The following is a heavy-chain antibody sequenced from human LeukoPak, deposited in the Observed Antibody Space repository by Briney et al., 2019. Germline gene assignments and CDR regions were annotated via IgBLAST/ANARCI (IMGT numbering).Heavy chain of an antibody. V-gene: IGHV1-18*01. CDR1: GYTFTHYG. Sequence: ASVKVSCKASGYTFTHYGIAWVRQAPGQGLAWMGWINTYNGDTKCAQKLQGRVTMTTDTSTSTAFMELRSLRSDDSAVYYCARGIRSPLFDYWGLGTLVTVSP. CDR2: INTYNGDT. D-gene: IGHD3-16*01. CDR3: ARGIRSPLFDY. J-gene: IGHJ4*02.